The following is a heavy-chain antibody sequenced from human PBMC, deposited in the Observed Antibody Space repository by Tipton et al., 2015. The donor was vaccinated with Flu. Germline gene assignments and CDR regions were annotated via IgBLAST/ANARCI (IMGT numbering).Heavy chain of an antibody. Sequence: PGLVKPSETLSLTCNVSGGSISSSSDYWGWIRQPPGKGLEWIGTIYSSGSTYFNPSLRSRVTISVDTSKNQFSLRVSSVTAADTAVYYCARRDYSNYVSDPKKWFDPWGKGTLVTVSS. V-gene: IGHV4-39*01. D-gene: IGHD4-11*01. J-gene: IGHJ5*02. CDR3: ARRDYSNYVSDPKKWFDP. CDR2: IYSSGST. CDR1: GGSISSSSDY.